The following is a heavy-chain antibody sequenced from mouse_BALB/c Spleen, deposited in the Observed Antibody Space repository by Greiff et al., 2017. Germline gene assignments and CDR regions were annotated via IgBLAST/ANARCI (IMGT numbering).Heavy chain of an antibody. Sequence: EVQLVESGPGLVKPSQSLSLTCTVTGYSITSDYAWNWIRQFPGNKLEWMGYISYSGSTSYNPSLKSRISITRDTSKNQFFLQLNSVTTEDTATYYCARSTMACAYWGQGTLVTVSA. D-gene: IGHD2-1*01. J-gene: IGHJ3*01. V-gene: IGHV3-2*02. CDR3: ARSTMACAY. CDR1: GYSITSDYA. CDR2: ISYSGST.